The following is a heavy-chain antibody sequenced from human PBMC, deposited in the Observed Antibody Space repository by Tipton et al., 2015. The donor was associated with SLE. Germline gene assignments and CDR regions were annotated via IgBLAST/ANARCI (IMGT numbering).Heavy chain of an antibody. CDR1: GGSFSGYY. D-gene: IGHD3-22*01. CDR3: ATYRDYYDSSGYDAFDI. CDR2: IFYSGST. V-gene: IGHV4-34*12. Sequence: TLSLTCAVYGGSFSGYYWSWIRQPPGKGLEWIGNIFYSGSTYYNPSLKSRVTISVDTSKNQFSLKLSSVTAADTAVYYCATYRDYYDSSGYDAFDIWGQGTMVTVSS. J-gene: IGHJ3*02.